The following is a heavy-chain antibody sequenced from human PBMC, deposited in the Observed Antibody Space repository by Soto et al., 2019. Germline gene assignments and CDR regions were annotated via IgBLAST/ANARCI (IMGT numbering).Heavy chain of an antibody. CDR2: IKQDGSEK. Sequence: GGSLRLSCAASGFTFSSYWMSWVRQAPGKGLEWVANIKQDGSEKYYVDSVKGRFTISRDNAKNSLYLQMNSLRAEDTAVYYCARDLETSGVAATTTTPLAVWGKGTTVTVSS. CDR1: GFTFSSYW. CDR3: ARDLETSGVAATTTTPLAV. J-gene: IGHJ6*04. D-gene: IGHD2-15*01. V-gene: IGHV3-7*01.